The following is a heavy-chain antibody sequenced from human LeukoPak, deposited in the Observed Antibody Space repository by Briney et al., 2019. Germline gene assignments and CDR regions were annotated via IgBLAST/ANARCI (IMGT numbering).Heavy chain of an antibody. CDR1: GGSISSSSYY. J-gene: IGHJ4*02. V-gene: IGHV4-39*02. CDR2: IYYGGST. D-gene: IGHD3-10*01. CDR3: AREETMVRGYTVDY. Sequence: SETLSLTCTVSGGSISSSSYYWGWIRQPPGKGLEWIGSIYYGGSTYYNPSLKSRVTISVDTSKNQFFLKLSSVTAADTAVYYCAREETMVRGYTVDYWGQGTLVTVSS.